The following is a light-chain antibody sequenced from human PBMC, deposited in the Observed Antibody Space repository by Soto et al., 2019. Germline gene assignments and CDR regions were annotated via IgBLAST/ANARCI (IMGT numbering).Light chain of an antibody. J-gene: IGKJ1*01. Sequence: DTVMTQSPATLSLSPGETATLSRRASESVGSHLAWYQQIPGQAPRLLIYGVSTRATGIPARFRGSGSETEFSLTITSLQSEDFGVYFCQQYDNWPPWTFGQGTKVEI. CDR3: QQYDNWPPWT. CDR1: ESVGSH. CDR2: GVS. V-gene: IGKV3-15*01.